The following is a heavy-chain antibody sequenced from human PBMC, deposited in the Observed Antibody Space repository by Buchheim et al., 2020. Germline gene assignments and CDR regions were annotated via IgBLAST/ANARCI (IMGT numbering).Heavy chain of an antibody. V-gene: IGHV1-46*01. D-gene: IGHD1-1*01. CDR2: INPSGGST. CDR3: ARDTTGNGAYYYYYGMDV. J-gene: IGHJ6*02. CDR1: GYTFTSYY. Sequence: QVQLVQSGAEVKKPGASVKVSCKASGYTFTSYYMHWVRQAPGQGLEWMGIINPSGGSTSYAQKFQGRVTMTRDTSTSTGYMELSSLRSEDTAVYYCARDTTGNGAYYYYYGMDVWGQGTT.